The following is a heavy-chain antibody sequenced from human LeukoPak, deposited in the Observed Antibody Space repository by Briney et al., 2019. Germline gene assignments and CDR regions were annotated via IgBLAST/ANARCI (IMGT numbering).Heavy chain of an antibody. CDR2: MNPNGGNT. D-gene: IGHD3-16*02. V-gene: IGHV1-8*01. CDR3: ARSLNYYYYMDV. Sequence: ASVKVSCKASGYTFTSYDTNWVRQATGQGLEWMGWMNPNGGNTGYAQKFQGRVTMTRNTSISTAYMELSSLRSEDTAVYYCARSLNYYYYMDVWGKGTTVTVSS. J-gene: IGHJ6*03. CDR1: GYTFTSYD.